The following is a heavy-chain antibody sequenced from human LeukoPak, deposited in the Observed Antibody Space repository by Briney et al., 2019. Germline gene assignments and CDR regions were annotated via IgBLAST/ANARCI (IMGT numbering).Heavy chain of an antibody. CDR3: ATHLGSSWYELPYFDY. J-gene: IGHJ4*02. V-gene: IGHV1-8*03. D-gene: IGHD6-13*01. Sequence: WASVKVSCKASGYTFTSYDINWVRQATGQGLEWMGWMNPNSGNTGYAQKFQSRVTITRNTSISTAYMELSSLRSEDTAVYYCATHLGSSWYELPYFDYWGQGTLVTVSS. CDR1: GYTFTSYD. CDR2: MNPNSGNT.